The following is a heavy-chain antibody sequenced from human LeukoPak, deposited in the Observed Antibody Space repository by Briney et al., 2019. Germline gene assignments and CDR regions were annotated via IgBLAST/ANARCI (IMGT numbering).Heavy chain of an antibody. CDR3: ARALRSPGDSGLDY. CDR2: INTDGSDR. Sequence: GGSLRLSCAASGFTFSSNYMHWVRQAPGKGLVWVSRINTDGSDRTHADFVKGRFTISRDNAKNTLYLEMNSLRAEDTAVYYCARALRSPGDSGLDYWGQGALVTVST. V-gene: IGHV3-74*03. D-gene: IGHD3-10*01. CDR1: GFTFSSNY. J-gene: IGHJ4*02.